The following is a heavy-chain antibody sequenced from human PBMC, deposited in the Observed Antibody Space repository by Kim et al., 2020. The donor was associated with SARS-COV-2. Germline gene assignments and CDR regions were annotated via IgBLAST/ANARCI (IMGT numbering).Heavy chain of an antibody. CDR3: ARLTGSGSPFDY. CDR2: IYYSGST. D-gene: IGHD3-10*01. J-gene: IGHJ4*02. Sequence: TLSLTCTVSGGSISSGGYYWSWIRQHPGKGLEWIGYIYYSGSTYYNPSLKSRVTISVDTSKNQFSLKLSSVTAADTAVYYCARLTGSGSPFDYWGQGTLVTVSS. CDR1: GGSISSGGYY. V-gene: IGHV4-31*03.